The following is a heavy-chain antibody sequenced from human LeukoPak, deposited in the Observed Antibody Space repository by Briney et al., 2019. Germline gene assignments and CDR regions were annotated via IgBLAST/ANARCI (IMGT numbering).Heavy chain of an antibody. CDR2: ISAYNGNT. CDR1: GSTFTSYG. Sequence: ASVKVSCKASGSTFTSYGISWVRQAPGQGLEWMGWISAYNGNTNYAQKLQGRVTMTTDTSTSTAYMELRSLRSDDTAVYYCAKSFHCSSTSCPIGDYWGQGTLVTVSS. D-gene: IGHD2-2*01. J-gene: IGHJ4*02. CDR3: AKSFHCSSTSCPIGDY. V-gene: IGHV1-18*01.